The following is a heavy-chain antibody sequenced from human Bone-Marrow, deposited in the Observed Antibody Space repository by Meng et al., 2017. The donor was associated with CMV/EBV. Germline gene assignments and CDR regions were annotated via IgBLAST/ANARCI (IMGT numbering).Heavy chain of an antibody. CDR1: GFSLSTSGVG. CDR3: AHTIVALARGNWFDP. CDR2: IYWNDDK. Sequence: SGPTLVKSTQTLTLTCTFSGFSLSTSGVGVGWIRQPPGKALEWLALIYWNDDKRYSPSLKSRLTITKDTSKNQVVLTMTNMDPGDTATYYRAHTIVALARGNWFDPWGQGTLVTVSS. J-gene: IGHJ5*02. D-gene: IGHD2-15*01. V-gene: IGHV2-5*01.